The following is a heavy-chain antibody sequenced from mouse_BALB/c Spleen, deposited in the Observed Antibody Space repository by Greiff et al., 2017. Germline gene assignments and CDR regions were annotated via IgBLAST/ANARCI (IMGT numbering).Heavy chain of an antibody. CDR3: ARGSFITTVVAMYYFDY. J-gene: IGHJ2*01. V-gene: IGHV5-6-5*01. CDR2: ISSGGST. CDR1: GFTFSSYA. Sequence: EVNVVESGGGLVKPGGSLKLSCAASGFTFSSYAMSWVRQTPEKRLEWVASISSGGSTYYPDSVKGRFTISRDNARNILYLQMSSLRSEDTAMYYCARGSFITTVVAMYYFDYWGQGTTLTVSS. D-gene: IGHD1-1*01.